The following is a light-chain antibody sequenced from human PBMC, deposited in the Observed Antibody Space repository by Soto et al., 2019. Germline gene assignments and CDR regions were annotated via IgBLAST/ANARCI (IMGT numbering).Light chain of an antibody. CDR2: GVS. Sequence: DIPMTQSPSTLSASVGDRVTITCRASQSVGRSLAWYQQQRGKAPKLLIYGVSTLESGVPSRFSGFGSGTEFTLSISRLPPGDFGTYCCQQFYKGWTFGQGTRV. J-gene: IGKJ1*01. CDR1: QSVGRS. CDR3: QQFYKGWT. V-gene: IGKV1-5*01.